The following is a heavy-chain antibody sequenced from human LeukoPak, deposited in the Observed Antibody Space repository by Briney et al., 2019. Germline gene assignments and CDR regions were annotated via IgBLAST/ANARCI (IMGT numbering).Heavy chain of an antibody. CDR1: GFTVSSNY. J-gene: IGHJ3*02. CDR2: IYSGGST. CDR3: ARDGTYSYGDNDAFDI. Sequence: GGSLRLSCAASGFTVSSNYMSWVRQAPGKGLEWVSVIYSGGSTYYADSVKGRFTISRHNSKNTLYLQMNSLSAEDTAVYYCARDGTYSYGDNDAFDIWGQGTVVTVSS. V-gene: IGHV3-53*04. D-gene: IGHD5-18*01.